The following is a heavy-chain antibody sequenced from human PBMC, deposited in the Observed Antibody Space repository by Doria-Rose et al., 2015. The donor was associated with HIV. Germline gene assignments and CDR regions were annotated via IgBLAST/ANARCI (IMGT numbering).Heavy chain of an antibody. J-gene: IGHJ4*02. V-gene: IGHV3-21*01. Sequence: VQLVQSGGGLVRPRGSLRLSCATSGFTFSSHRINWVRQAPGKGLEWVSSISSTSAYINYADPVRSRFTISRDNARNSLYLQMDSLRAEDTAIYYCATGVTLDYWGQGTLVTVSS. D-gene: IGHD3-10*01. CDR1: GFTFSSHR. CDR3: ATGVTLDY. CDR2: ISSTSAYI.